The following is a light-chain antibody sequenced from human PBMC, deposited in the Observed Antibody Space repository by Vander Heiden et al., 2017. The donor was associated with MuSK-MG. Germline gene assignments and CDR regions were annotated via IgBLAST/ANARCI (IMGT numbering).Light chain of an antibody. Sequence: DIQLTQSPSSLSASVGDRVTISCRASQNMNTFLNWFQQKPGKPPTLLIYGTSTLYSGVPSRFSGSGSGTDFTLTISSLQAEDFATYYCQQSYRTPHTFGEGTRVEIK. V-gene: IGKV1-39*01. CDR1: QNMNTF. CDR3: QQSYRTPHT. J-gene: IGKJ4*01. CDR2: GTS.